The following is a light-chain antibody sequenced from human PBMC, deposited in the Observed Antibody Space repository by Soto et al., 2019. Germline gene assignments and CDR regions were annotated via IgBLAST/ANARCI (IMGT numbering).Light chain of an antibody. CDR1: QDISNY. CDR2: DAS. CDR3: QQSDSLPLT. V-gene: IGKV1-33*01. Sequence: DLQMTQSPSSLSASVGDRVTITCRASQDISNYLNWYQQRPGKAPKLLIYDASNLERGVPSSFSGTRSATHFTYAITSLQPEDVATYSCQQSDSLPLTFGQGTRLEI. J-gene: IGKJ5*01.